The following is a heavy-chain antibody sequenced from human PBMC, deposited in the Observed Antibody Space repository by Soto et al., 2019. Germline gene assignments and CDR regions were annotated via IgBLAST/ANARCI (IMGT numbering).Heavy chain of an antibody. CDR3: ARELTMIVDN. J-gene: IGHJ4*02. CDR1: GYTFTSYA. Sequence: ASVKVSCKASGYTFTSYAMNWVRQATGQGLEWMGWMNPNSGNTGYAQKFQGRVAMTRNTSISTAYMELSGLRSEDTAVYYCARELTMIVDNWGQGTLVTVSS. D-gene: IGHD3-22*01. V-gene: IGHV1-8*02. CDR2: MNPNSGNT.